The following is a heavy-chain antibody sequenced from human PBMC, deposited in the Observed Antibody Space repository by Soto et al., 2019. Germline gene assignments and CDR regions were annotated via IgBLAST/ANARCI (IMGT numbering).Heavy chain of an antibody. J-gene: IGHJ4*02. CDR2: IYYSGST. V-gene: IGHV4-39*01. D-gene: IGHD3-3*01. CDR1: GGSISSSSYY. CDR3: ARHEGDYDFWSGYYTPHY. Sequence: SETLSLTCTVSGGSISSSSYYWGWIRQPPGKGLEWIGSIYYSGSTYYNPSLKSRVTISVDTSKNQFSLKLSSVTAADTAVYYCARHEGDYDFWSGYYTPHYWGQGTLVTVSS.